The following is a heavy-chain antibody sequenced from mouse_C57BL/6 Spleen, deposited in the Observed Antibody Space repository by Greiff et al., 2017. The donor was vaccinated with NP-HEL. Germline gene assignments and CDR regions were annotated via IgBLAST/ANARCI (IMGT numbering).Heavy chain of an antibody. Sequence: QVQLQQSGAELVRPGASVTLSCKASGYTFTDYEMHWVKQTPVHGLEWIGAIDPETGGTAYNQKFKGKAILTADKSSSTAYMELRSLTSEDSAVYYCTRDYDYDEDWYFDVWGTGTTVTVSS. D-gene: IGHD2-4*01. CDR2: IDPETGGT. CDR3: TRDYDYDEDWYFDV. V-gene: IGHV1-15*01. J-gene: IGHJ1*03. CDR1: GYTFTDYE.